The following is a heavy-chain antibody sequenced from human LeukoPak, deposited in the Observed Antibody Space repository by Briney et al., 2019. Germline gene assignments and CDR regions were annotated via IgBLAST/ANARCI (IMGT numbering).Heavy chain of an antibody. CDR3: ARDKARIAAALLDP. V-gene: IGHV3-30-3*01. Sequence: GGSLRLSCAATGFTFSSYAMHWVRQAPGKGLEWVAFISYDGSNKYYADSVKGRFTISRDNSKNTLYLQMNSLRAEDTAVYYCARDKARIAAALLDPWGQGTLVTVSS. CDR2: ISYDGSNK. D-gene: IGHD6-13*01. J-gene: IGHJ5*02. CDR1: GFTFSSYA.